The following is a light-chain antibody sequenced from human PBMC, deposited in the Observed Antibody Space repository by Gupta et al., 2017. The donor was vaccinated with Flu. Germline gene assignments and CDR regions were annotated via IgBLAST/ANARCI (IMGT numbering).Light chain of an antibody. Sequence: PSSLSASVGDIVTITCRSSQRTSSYFNRYHFKPGIAPKLLIYAASSAQSAVLSRFSGSGSATAFTLTIIRLLPQDFATYYCQQRYTTPHTFGQGTKMEIK. CDR3: QQRYTTPHT. CDR2: AAS. CDR1: QRTSSY. J-gene: IGKJ2*01. V-gene: IGKV1-39*01.